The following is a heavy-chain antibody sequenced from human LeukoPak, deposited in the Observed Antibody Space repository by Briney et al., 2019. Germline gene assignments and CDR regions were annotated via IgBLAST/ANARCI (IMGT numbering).Heavy chain of an antibody. Sequence: QTGASLRLSCAASGFTFSSYAMSWVRQAPGKGLEWVSAISGSGGSTYYADSVKGRFTISRDNSKNTLYLRMNSLRAEDTAVYYCAKAKRGYSYGADYWGQGTLVTVSS. V-gene: IGHV3-23*01. J-gene: IGHJ4*02. CDR2: ISGSGGST. CDR1: GFTFSSYA. D-gene: IGHD5-18*01. CDR3: AKAKRGYSYGADY.